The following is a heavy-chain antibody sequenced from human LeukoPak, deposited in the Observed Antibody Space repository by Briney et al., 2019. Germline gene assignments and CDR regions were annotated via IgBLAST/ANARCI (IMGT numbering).Heavy chain of an antibody. CDR2: IRSKANSYAT. J-gene: IGHJ4*02. V-gene: IGHV3-73*01. CDR1: GFTFSCSA. Sequence: QPGGSLRLSCAASGFTFSCSAMHWVRQASGKGLEWVGRIRSKANSYATAYAASVKGRFTISRDDSKNTADRQMNSLKTEDTAVYYCTSRNYLIDYWGQGTLVTVSS. CDR3: TSRNYLIDY. D-gene: IGHD1-7*01.